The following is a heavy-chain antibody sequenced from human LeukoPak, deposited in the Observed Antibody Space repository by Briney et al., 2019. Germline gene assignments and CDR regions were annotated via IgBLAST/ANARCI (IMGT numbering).Heavy chain of an antibody. CDR2: ISSSSSTI. CDR1: GFSFSSYS. D-gene: IGHD3-16*01. CDR3: ARGRFTFEGVFDY. J-gene: IGHJ4*02. V-gene: IGHV3-48*01. Sequence: GGSLRLSCAASGFSFSSYSMNWVRQAPGKGLEWVSYISSSSSTIYYADSVKGRFTISRDNAKNSLYLQMNSLRAEDTAVYYCARGRFTFEGVFDYWGQGTLVTVSS.